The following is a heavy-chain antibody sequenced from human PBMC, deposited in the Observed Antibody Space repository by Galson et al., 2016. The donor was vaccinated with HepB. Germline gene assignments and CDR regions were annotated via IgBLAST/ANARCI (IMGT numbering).Heavy chain of an antibody. CDR1: GFSLSASGVA. D-gene: IGHD2-21*01. J-gene: IGHJ2*01. Sequence: PALVKPTQTLTLTCTFSGFSLSASGVAVGWIRQPPGKALEWLALIFWDDEKLYSPSLQTRLTITKDTSKKQVVLTMTNMDPADTATYYVAHRGGLFPYWYFDFWGRGTLVAVSS. V-gene: IGHV2-5*02. CDR2: IFWDDEK. CDR3: AHRGGLFPYWYFDF.